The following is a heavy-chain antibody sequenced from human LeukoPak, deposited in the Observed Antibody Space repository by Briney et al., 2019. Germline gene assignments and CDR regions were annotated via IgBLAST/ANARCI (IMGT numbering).Heavy chain of an antibody. D-gene: IGHD6-13*01. V-gene: IGHV3-30*18. J-gene: IGHJ4*02. CDR2: MSYDGSDK. CDR3: AKQREGSSWSPDY. Sequence: PGGSLRLSCAASGFTFSSYGMHWVRQAPGKGLEWVAVMSYDGSDKYYADSVKGRFTISRDNSKNTLYLQMNSLRPEDAAVYYCAKQREGSSWSPDYWGQGTLVTVSS. CDR1: GFTFSSYG.